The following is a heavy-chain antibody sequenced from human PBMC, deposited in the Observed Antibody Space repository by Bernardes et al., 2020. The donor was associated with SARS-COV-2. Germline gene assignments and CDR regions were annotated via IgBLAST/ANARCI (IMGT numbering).Heavy chain of an antibody. CDR3: ARAQLVPAAHEYFQH. Sequence: SVKVSCKASGGTFSSYTISWVRQAPGQGLEWMGRIIPILGIANYAQKFQGRVTITADKSTSTAYMELSSLRSEDTAVYYCARAQLVPAAHEYFQHWGQGTLVTVSS. V-gene: IGHV1-69*02. D-gene: IGHD2-2*01. J-gene: IGHJ1*01. CDR2: IIPILGIA. CDR1: GGTFSSYT.